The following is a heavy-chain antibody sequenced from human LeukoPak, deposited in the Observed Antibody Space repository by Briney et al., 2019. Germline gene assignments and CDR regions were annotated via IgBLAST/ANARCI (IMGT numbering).Heavy chain of an antibody. J-gene: IGHJ4*02. V-gene: IGHV4-59*02. CDR2: IYYSGST. Sequence: PGGSLRLSCAASGFTVSSNYMSWIRQPPGKGLEWIGYIYYSGSTNYNPSLKSRVTISVDTSKSQFSLKLSSVTAADTAVYHCARGFGSGRIDCWGQGTLVTVSS. CDR3: ARGFGSGRIDC. CDR1: GFTVSSNY. D-gene: IGHD6-19*01.